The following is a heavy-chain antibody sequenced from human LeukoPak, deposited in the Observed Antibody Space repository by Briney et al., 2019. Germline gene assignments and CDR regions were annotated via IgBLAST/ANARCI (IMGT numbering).Heavy chain of an antibody. CDR3: AKGSTKGDSYGYGY. V-gene: IGHV3-23*01. CDR1: GFTFSSYA. D-gene: IGHD5-18*01. CDR2: ISGSGGST. J-gene: IGHJ4*02. Sequence: PGASLGLSCAASGFTFSSYAMSWVRQAPGKGLEWVSAISGSGGSTYYADSVKGRFTISRDNSKNTLYLQMNSLRAEDTAVYYCAKGSTKGDSYGYGYWSQGTLVTVSS.